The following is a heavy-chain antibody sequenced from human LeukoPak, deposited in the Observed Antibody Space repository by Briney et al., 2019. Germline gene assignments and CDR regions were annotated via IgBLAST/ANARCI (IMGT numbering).Heavy chain of an antibody. D-gene: IGHD3-22*01. Sequence: GGSLRLSCAASGFTFSSYAMSWVRQAPGKGLEWVSAISGSGGSTYYADSVKGRFTISRENSKNTLYLQMNSLRAEDTAVYYCAKDPVPETYYYDSSGYYYGYWGQGTLVTVSS. V-gene: IGHV3-23*01. CDR1: GFTFSSYA. CDR3: AKDPVPETYYYDSSGYYYGY. J-gene: IGHJ4*02. CDR2: ISGSGGST.